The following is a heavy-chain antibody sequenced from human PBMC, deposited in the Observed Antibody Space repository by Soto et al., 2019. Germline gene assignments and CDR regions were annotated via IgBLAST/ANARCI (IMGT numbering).Heavy chain of an antibody. D-gene: IGHD1-1*01. CDR1: GDSVSTSGAA. CDR3: TRVTTSVRGMDV. CDR2: TYYRSKWYH. J-gene: IGHJ6*02. Sequence: QTLSLTCAISGDSVSTSGAAWNWIRQSPSRGLEWLGRTYYRSKWYHEYAGSLKGRVTINPDTSKNHFSLQVNSVTPEDTAVYYCTRVTTSVRGMDVWGQGTTVTVSS. V-gene: IGHV6-1*01.